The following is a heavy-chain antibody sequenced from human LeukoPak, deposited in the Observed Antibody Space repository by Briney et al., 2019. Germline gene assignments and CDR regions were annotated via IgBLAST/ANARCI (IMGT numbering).Heavy chain of an antibody. J-gene: IGHJ3*02. CDR1: GVSVSDGRYY. Sequence: SQTLSLTCNVSGVSVSDGRYYWTWIRQHPAKGLEWIGYKHYTGSAKYNPSLKSRLTISVDTSKNQFSLQLSSVTAADTATYYCATPYCSSISCLDVFNMWGQGTRVTVSS. CDR3: ATPYCSSISCLDVFNM. CDR2: KHYTGSA. D-gene: IGHD2-2*01. V-gene: IGHV4-31*03.